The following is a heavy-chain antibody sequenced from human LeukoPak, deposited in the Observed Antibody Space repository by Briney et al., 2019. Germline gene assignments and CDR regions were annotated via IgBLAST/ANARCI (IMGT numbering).Heavy chain of an antibody. CDR1: GFTFSSYG. CDR3: AKWTYSSSWFDY. V-gene: IGHV3-30*18. CDR2: ISYDGSNK. D-gene: IGHD6-13*01. Sequence: GGSLRLSCAASGFTFSSYGMHWVRQAPGKGLEWVAVISYDGSNKYYADSVKGRFTISRDNSKNTLYLQMNSLRADDTAVYYCAKWTYSSSWFDYWGQGTLVTVSS. J-gene: IGHJ5*01.